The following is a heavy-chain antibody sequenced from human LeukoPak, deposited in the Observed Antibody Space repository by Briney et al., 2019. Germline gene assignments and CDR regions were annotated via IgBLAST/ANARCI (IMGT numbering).Heavy chain of an antibody. CDR3: ARDPGGSGYT. J-gene: IGHJ5*02. CDR1: GFTFSGSA. CDR2: INPNSGGT. Sequence: GGSLRLSCAASGFTFSGSAMHWVRQAPGQGLEWMGWINPNSGGTNYAQKFQGRVTMTRDTSISTAYMELSRLRSDDTAVYYCARDPGGSGYTWGQGTLVTVSS. V-gene: IGHV1-2*02. D-gene: IGHD5-12*01.